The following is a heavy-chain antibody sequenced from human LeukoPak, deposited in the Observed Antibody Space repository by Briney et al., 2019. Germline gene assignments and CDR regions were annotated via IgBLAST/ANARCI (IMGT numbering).Heavy chain of an antibody. J-gene: IGHJ4*02. D-gene: IGHD3-10*01. Sequence: GESLKISCKGSGYSFATYWIGWVRQMSGKGLEWMGIIQPADSDTRYNSSFQGQVTISADKAINTAFLQWSNLKASDTAMYYCARTLARRVIHAFDYWGQGTLVTVSS. CDR1: GYSFATYW. CDR2: IQPADSDT. CDR3: ARTLARRVIHAFDY. V-gene: IGHV5-51*01.